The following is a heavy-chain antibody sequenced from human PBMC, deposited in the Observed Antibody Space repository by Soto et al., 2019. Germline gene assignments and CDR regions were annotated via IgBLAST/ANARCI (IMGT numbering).Heavy chain of an antibody. CDR1: GFTFSSYS. CDR3: ARYAVAPDY. Sequence: VQLVESGGGLVQPGGSLRLSCAASGFTFSSYSMNWVRQAPGKGLEWVAVIWYDGSNKYYADSVKGRFTISRDNSKNTLYLQMNSLRAEDTAVYYCARYAVAPDYWGQGTLVTVSS. CDR2: IWYDGSNK. V-gene: IGHV3-33*08. J-gene: IGHJ4*02. D-gene: IGHD6-19*01.